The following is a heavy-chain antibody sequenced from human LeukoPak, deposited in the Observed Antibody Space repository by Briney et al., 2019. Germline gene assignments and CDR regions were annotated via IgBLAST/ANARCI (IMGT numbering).Heavy chain of an antibody. V-gene: IGHV5-51*01. J-gene: IGHJ3*02. Sequence: GESLKISCKGSGYSFTNYWIGWVRQMPGKGLEWMGIIYPADSGSRYSPSFQGQVIISADKSIRTAYLQWSSLKASDTAIYYCARLTGDRTFDIWGQGTMVTISS. CDR3: ARLTGDRTFDI. D-gene: IGHD7-27*01. CDR2: IYPADSGS. CDR1: GYSFTNYW.